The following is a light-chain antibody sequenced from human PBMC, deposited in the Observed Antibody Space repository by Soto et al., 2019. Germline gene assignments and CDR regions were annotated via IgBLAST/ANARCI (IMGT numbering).Light chain of an antibody. Sequence: EMVMTQSPATLSVSPGERATLSCRARQSVSSNLAWYQQKPGQAPRLLIYGASTRATGIPARFSGSGSGTEFTLTISSLQSEDFAVYYCQQYNNWPWTFGQGTKV. CDR3: QQYNNWPWT. CDR2: GAS. J-gene: IGKJ1*01. CDR1: QSVSSN. V-gene: IGKV3-15*01.